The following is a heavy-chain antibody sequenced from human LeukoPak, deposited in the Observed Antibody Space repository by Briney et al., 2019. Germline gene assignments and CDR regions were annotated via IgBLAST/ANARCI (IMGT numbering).Heavy chain of an antibody. D-gene: IGHD6-19*01. CDR2: INSDGSEG. CDR3: ARGEYSGGWYYDY. J-gene: IGHJ4*02. Sequence: GGSLRLSCAVSGFTFSGFWMSWSRQAPGKGLEWVASINSDGSEGYYADVVKGRFTISRDNAKNSLYLQINSLRAEDTAVYYCARGEYSGGWYYDYWGQGTLVTVSS. V-gene: IGHV3-7*03. CDR1: GFTFSGFW.